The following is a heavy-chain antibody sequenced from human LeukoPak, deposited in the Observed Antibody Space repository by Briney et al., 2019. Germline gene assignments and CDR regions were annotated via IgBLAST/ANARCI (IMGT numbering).Heavy chain of an antibody. CDR2: INPSGGST. V-gene: IGHV1-46*01. CDR3: ARSRDTAMEYYYYYYWTS. Sequence: ASVKVSCKASGYTFTSYYMHWVRQAPGQGLEWMGIINPSGGSTSYAQKFQGRVTMTRDTSTSTVYMELSSLRSEDTAVYYCARSRDTAMEYYYYYYWTSGAKGPRSPSP. CDR1: GYTFTSYY. J-gene: IGHJ6*03. D-gene: IGHD5-18*01.